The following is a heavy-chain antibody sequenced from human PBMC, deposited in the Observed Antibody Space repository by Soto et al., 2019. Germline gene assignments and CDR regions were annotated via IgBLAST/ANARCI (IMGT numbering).Heavy chain of an antibody. CDR1: GDSVSSNSAS. CDR3: ARGEQYSGRIFDY. CDR2: TYYRSKWYY. D-gene: IGHD1-26*01. V-gene: IGHV6-1*01. J-gene: IGHJ4*01. Sequence: PSQTLSLTCAITGDSVSSNSASWSWVRQSPSRGLEWLGRTYYRSKWYYEYAVSVRGRITINPDTSKNQYSLQLNSVTPEDTAVYLCARGEQYSGRIFDYWGQGTLVTVSS.